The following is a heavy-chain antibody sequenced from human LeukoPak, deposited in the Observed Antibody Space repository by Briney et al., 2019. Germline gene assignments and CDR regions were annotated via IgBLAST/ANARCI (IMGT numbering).Heavy chain of an antibody. D-gene: IGHD6-13*01. J-gene: IGHJ5*02. V-gene: IGHV4-4*07. CDR2: FDTSETT. CDR1: GGSISNYY. Sequence: SETLSLTCTVSGGSISNYYWSWVRQPAGKALEWIGRFDTSETTYYNPSLKSRVTMSVDTSKNEFSLKLSSVTDADTAVYYCSGRNIAAVRNWFDPWGQGILVTVSS. CDR3: SGRNIAAVRNWFDP.